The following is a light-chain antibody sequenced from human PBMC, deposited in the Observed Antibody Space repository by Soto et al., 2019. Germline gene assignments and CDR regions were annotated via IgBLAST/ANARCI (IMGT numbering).Light chain of an antibody. CDR1: QSISRD. Sequence: DIQMSHPPSSLYASVGDTVIITCRASQSISRDLNWYQQKPGKAPKLLIYAASSLQSGVPSRFSGSGSGTDFTLTISSLQPEDFATYYCQQSYSTPRAFGQGTRLEI. V-gene: IGKV1-39*01. CDR3: QQSYSTPRA. J-gene: IGKJ5*01. CDR2: AAS.